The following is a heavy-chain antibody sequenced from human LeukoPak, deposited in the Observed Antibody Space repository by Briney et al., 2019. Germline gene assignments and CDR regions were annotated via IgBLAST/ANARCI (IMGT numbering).Heavy chain of an antibody. D-gene: IGHD3-16*02. Sequence: PGGSLRLSCAASGFTFSSYSMNWVRQAPGKGLEWVAFIRYDGSNKYYADSVKGRFTISRDNSKNTLYLQMNSLRAEDTAVYYCAKDSNDYVWGSYRYTGYFGYWGQGTLVTVSS. CDR3: AKDSNDYVWGSYRYTGYFGY. CDR1: GFTFSSYS. V-gene: IGHV3-30*02. J-gene: IGHJ4*02. CDR2: IRYDGSNK.